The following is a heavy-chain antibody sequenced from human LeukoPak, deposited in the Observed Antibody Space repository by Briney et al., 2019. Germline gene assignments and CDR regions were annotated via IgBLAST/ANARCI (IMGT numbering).Heavy chain of an antibody. CDR1: GYTFTSYY. V-gene: IGHV1-46*01. Sequence: GASVKVSCKASGYTFTSYYMHWVRQAPGQGLEWMGIINPSGGSTSYAQKFQGRVTMTRDTSTSTVYMELSSLRSEDTAVYYCARMAVAGTRYNWFDPWGQGTLVTVSS. J-gene: IGHJ5*02. CDR2: INPSGGST. CDR3: ARMAVAGTRYNWFDP. D-gene: IGHD6-19*01.